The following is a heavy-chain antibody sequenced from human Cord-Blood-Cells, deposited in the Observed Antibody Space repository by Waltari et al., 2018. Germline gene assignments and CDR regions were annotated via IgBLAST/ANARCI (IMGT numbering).Heavy chain of an antibody. J-gene: IGHJ6*02. CDR1: GGSFSGYY. D-gene: IGHD2-2*01. CDR2: INHSGST. Sequence: QVQLQQWGAGLLKPSETLSLTCAVYGGSFSGYYWSWIRQPPGKGLEWIGEINHSGSTNYNPSLKSRVTISVDTSKNQFSPKLSSVTATDTAVYYCARGRVYCSSTSCYYYYGMDVWGQGTTVTVSS. V-gene: IGHV4-34*01. CDR3: ARGRVYCSSTSCYYYYGMDV.